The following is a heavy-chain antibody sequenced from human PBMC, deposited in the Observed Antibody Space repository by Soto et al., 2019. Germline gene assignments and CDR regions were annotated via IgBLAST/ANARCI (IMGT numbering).Heavy chain of an antibody. V-gene: IGHV1-3*01. CDR3: ARDSAAGNYFQH. D-gene: IGHD6-13*01. CDR1: GYTFTSYA. J-gene: IGHJ1*01. CDR2: INAGNGNT. Sequence: ASVKVSCKASGYTFTSYAMHWVRQAPGQRLEWMGWINAGNGNTKYSQKFQGRVTITRDTSASTAYMELSSLRSEDTAVYYCARDSAAGNYFQHWGQGTLVTVSS.